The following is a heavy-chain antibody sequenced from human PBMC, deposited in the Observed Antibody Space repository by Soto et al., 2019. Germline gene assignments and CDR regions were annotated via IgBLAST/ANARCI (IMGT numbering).Heavy chain of an antibody. D-gene: IGHD3-10*01. V-gene: IGHV3-23*01. Sequence: EVQLLESGGGLVQPGGSLRLSCAASGFTFSSYAMSWVRQAPGKGLEWVSAISGSGGSTYYADSVKGRFTISRDNSKNTLDLQMNSLRAEDTAVYYCAKDLTITMVRGNWCDPWGQGTLVTVS. CDR1: GFTFSSYA. CDR2: ISGSGGST. CDR3: AKDLTITMVRGNWCDP. J-gene: IGHJ5*02.